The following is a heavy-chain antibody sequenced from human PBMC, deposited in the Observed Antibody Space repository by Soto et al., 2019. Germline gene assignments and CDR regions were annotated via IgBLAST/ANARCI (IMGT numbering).Heavy chain of an antibody. CDR1: GDSISNSRFY. Sequence: PSETLSLTCSVSGDSISNSRFYWAWIRQPPGERLEWIGSIYHTGNAYYNTSLKSRVTISVDTSKNQFSLKLTSVTAADAALYYCARDFFDSSDYTTNWFDPWGQGTLVTVSS. CDR3: ARDFFDSSDYTTNWFDP. V-gene: IGHV4-39*01. D-gene: IGHD3-22*01. CDR2: IYHTGNA. J-gene: IGHJ5*02.